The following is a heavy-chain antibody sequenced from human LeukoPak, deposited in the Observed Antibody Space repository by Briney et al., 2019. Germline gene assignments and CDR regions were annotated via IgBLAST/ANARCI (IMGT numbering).Heavy chain of an antibody. CDR3: ARDYGYCRGNTCYASFDY. V-gene: IGHV4-34*01. D-gene: IGHD2-2*01. Sequence: SETLSLTCAVYGGSFSGYYWSWIRQPPGKGLEWIGEINHSGSTNYNPSLKSRVTISVDTSKNHFSLKLSSVTAADTAVYYCARDYGYCRGNTCYASFDYWGHGTLVTVSS. J-gene: IGHJ4*01. CDR1: GGSFSGYY. CDR2: INHSGST.